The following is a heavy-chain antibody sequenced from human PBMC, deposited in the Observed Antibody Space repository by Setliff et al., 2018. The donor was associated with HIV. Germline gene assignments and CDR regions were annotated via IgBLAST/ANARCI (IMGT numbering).Heavy chain of an antibody. D-gene: IGHD3-9*01. Sequence: GGSLRLSCAASGFTFSDYYMSWIRQAPGKGLEWISYISSSGNTIYYADSVRGRFTFSRANAKNSLYLQMNSLRAEDTAVYYCARDKDWAFDYWGQGTLVTVSS. V-gene: IGHV3-11*01. J-gene: IGHJ4*02. CDR3: ARDKDWAFDY. CDR2: ISSSGNTI. CDR1: GFTFSDYY.